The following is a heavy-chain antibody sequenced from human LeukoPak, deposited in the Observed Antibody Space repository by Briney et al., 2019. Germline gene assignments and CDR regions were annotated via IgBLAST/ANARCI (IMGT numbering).Heavy chain of an antibody. D-gene: IGHD3-16*01. CDR2: IKSKVNGETT. J-gene: IGHJ4*02. Sequence: GGSPRLSCAASGLIFSNAWMTWVRQAPGKGLEWVGRIKSKVNGETTDYGEPVQGRFTISRDDSKNMLYLQMNSLTSEDTAMYYCTKDLPFTRGGVIVDWGQGTLVTDSS. CDR3: TKDLPFTRGGVIVD. CDR1: GLIFSNAW. V-gene: IGHV3-15*01.